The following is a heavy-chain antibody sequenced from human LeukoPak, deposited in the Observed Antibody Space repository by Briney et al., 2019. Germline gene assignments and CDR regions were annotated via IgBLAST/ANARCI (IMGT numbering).Heavy chain of an antibody. D-gene: IGHD2-2*01. CDR3: ARDQPVYCSSTSCYGYEGYYYYGMDV. J-gene: IGHJ6*04. CDR1: GFTFSSYW. Sequence: GGSLRLSCAASGFTFSSYWMHWVRQAPGKGLVWVSRINSDGSSTSYADSVKGRLTISRDNAKNTLYLQMNSLRAEDTAVYYCARDQPVYCSSTSCYGYEGYYYYGMDVWGKGTTVTVSS. CDR2: INSDGSST. V-gene: IGHV3-74*01.